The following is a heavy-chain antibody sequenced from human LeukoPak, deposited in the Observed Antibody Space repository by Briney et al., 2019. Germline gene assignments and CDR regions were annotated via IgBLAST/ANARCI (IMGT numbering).Heavy chain of an antibody. D-gene: IGHD2-15*01. J-gene: IGHJ3*02. V-gene: IGHV1-18*04. Sequence: RVASVKVSCKASGDTFTSYGISWVRQAPGQGLEWMGWISAYNGNTNYAQILQGRVTMTTDTSTSTAYMELRSLRSDDTAVYYCARAGIVVVVAATTDAFDIWGQGTMVTVSS. CDR1: GDTFTSYG. CDR2: ISAYNGNT. CDR3: ARAGIVVVVAATTDAFDI.